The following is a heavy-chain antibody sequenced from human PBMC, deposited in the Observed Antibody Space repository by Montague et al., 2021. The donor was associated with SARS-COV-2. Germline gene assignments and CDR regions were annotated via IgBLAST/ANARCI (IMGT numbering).Heavy chain of an antibody. D-gene: IGHD3-16*01. Sequence: SETLSLTCTVSGGSISSDYWTWIRQPPGKGLEWIGFVYYRGNTYXXPSLRGRVTISVDTSSNHFSLTLSSVTAADTAIYYCARHYDHSSRVDSWGQGTPVTVSS. CDR3: ARHYDHSSRVDS. V-gene: IGHV4-59*08. CDR1: GGSISSDY. CDR2: VYYRGNT. J-gene: IGHJ4*02.